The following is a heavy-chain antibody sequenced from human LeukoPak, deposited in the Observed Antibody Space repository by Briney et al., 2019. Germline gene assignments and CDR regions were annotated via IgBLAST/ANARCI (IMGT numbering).Heavy chain of an antibody. CDR3: ARARDYYGSELKSWFDP. V-gene: IGHV1-18*01. CDR1: GYTFTSYG. D-gene: IGHD3-10*01. CDR2: ISAYNGNT. J-gene: IGHJ5*02. Sequence: ASVKVSCKASGYTFTSYGISWVRQAPGQGLEWMGWISAYNGNTNYAQKLQGRVTMTTDTSTSTAYMELRSLRPDDTAVYYCARARDYYGSELKSWFDPWGQGTLVTVSS.